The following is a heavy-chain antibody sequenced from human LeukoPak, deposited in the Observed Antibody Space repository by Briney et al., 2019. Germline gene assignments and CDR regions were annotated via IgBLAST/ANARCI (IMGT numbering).Heavy chain of an antibody. CDR1: GGSISSYY. D-gene: IGHD2/OR15-2a*01. CDR2: IYTSGST. J-gene: IGHJ3*02. V-gene: IGHV4-4*07. Sequence: SETLSLTCTVSGGSISSYYWSWIRQPAGKGLEWIGRIYTSGSTNYDPSLKSRVTMSVDTCKNQFSLKLSSVTAADTAVYYCAREPLYASRAFDIWGQGTMVTVSS. CDR3: AREPLYASRAFDI.